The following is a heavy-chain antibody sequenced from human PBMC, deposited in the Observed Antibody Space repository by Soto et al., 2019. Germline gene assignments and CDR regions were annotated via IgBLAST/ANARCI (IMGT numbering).Heavy chain of an antibody. V-gene: IGHV3-7*01. Sequence: EVQLVESGGGLVQPGGSLRLSCTASGFTFSDSWMTWVRQAPGKGLEWVARIKPDESEKKYADSVKGRFSISRDNAKNSMYLQMDSLRGEDTDVYYCVRGGSNYASWGQGTLVTVS. CDR3: VRGGSNYAS. D-gene: IGHD4-4*01. CDR2: IKPDESEK. J-gene: IGHJ5*02. CDR1: GFTFSDSW.